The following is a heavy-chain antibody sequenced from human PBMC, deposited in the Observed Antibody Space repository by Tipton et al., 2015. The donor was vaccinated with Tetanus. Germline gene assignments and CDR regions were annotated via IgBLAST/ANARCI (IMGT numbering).Heavy chain of an antibody. CDR2: ISDSGTT. CDR3: SRDSSSVYRMVGFTVLGGYFDD. D-gene: IGHD1-26*01. J-gene: IGHJ4*02. V-gene: IGHV4-59*02. Sequence: TLSLTCTVSGGSVSGPFWSWIRQSPGKGLEWIGYISDSGTTNYNPSLKSRVTMSRDTSNNQISLKLDSVTAADTAVYYCSRDSSSVYRMVGFTVLGGYFDDWGQGIPVTVSS. CDR1: GGSVSGPF.